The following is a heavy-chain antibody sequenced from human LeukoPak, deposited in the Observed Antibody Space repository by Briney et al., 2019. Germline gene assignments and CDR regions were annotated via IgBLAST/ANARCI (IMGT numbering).Heavy chain of an antibody. J-gene: IGHJ6*03. V-gene: IGHV4-4*07. CDR1: GGSLSDYY. CDR2: IYTSGST. Sequence: PSETLSLTCTVSGGSLSDYYWTWIRQPAGKGLEWIGRIYTSGSTNYNPSLKSRLTMSIDTSKNQFSLRLSSVTAADTAVYYCARGWNYYPAHDYYYQYMDVWNKGTTVTVSS. D-gene: IGHD1-7*01. CDR3: ARGWNYYPAHDYYYQYMDV.